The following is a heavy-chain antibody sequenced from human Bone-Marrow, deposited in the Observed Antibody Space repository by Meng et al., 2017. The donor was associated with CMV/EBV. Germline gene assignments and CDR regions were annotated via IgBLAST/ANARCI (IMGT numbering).Heavy chain of an antibody. J-gene: IGHJ6*02. CDR1: GGSIIGYY. V-gene: IGHV4-59*01. CDR2: IYYSGST. CDR3: ARGSSNSWYYGMDV. Sequence: SETLSLTCTVSGGSIIGYYWSWVRQSPGKGLEWIAYIYYSGSTNYNPSLKSRVTISVDTSKNQFSLKLSSVTTADTALYYCARGSSNSWYYGMDVWGQGTSVTVSS. D-gene: IGHD6-13*01.